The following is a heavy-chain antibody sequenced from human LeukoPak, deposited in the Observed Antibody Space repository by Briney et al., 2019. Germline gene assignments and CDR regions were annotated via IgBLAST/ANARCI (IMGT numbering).Heavy chain of an antibody. D-gene: IGHD6-19*01. CDR3: AKVSSAWYGDTFDI. J-gene: IGHJ3*02. V-gene: IGHV3-23*01. CDR1: GFTLSNYA. CDR2: ISGSGSST. Sequence: GGSLRLSCTASGFTLSNYAMNWVRQAPGKGLEWVSGISGSGSSTYYVDSVKGRFSISRDNSKKTLYLQMNSLRVEDTAVYYCAKVSSAWYGDTFDIWDQGTMVTVSS.